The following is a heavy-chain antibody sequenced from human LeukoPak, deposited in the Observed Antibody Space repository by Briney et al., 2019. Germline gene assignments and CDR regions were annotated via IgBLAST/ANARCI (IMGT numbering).Heavy chain of an antibody. CDR3: ARARYSSGWYHFDY. J-gene: IGHJ4*02. Sequence: GASVKVSCKASGYTFTDYYMHWVRQAPGQGLEWMGWIKHDSGGTTYAKKFQDRVTMTRDPSISTAYLELRRLTSDDTAVYYCARARYSSGWYHFDYWGQGALVSVSS. D-gene: IGHD6-13*01. CDR2: IKHDSGGT. V-gene: IGHV1-2*02. CDR1: GYTFTDYY.